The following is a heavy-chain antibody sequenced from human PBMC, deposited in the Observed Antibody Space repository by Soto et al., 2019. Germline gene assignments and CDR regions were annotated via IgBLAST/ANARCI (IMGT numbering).Heavy chain of an antibody. CDR1: GGSFSGYY. CDR3: ARGRITMVRGRNWFDP. CDR2: INHSGST. D-gene: IGHD3-10*01. Sequence: QVQLQQWGAGLLKPSETLSLTCAVYGGSFSGYYWSWIRQPPGKGLEWIGEINHSGSTNYNPSLKSRVTISVVTSKNQFSLKLSSVTAADTDVYYCARGRITMVRGRNWFDPWGQGTLVTVSS. J-gene: IGHJ5*02. V-gene: IGHV4-34*01.